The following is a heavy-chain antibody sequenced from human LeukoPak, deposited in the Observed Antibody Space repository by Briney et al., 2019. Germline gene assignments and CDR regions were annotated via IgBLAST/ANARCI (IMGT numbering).Heavy chain of an antibody. Sequence: ASVKVSCKASGYAFAGYFIHWVRQAPGQGLEWMGRINPNSGGTDYGQKFQGRVTMTRDTSSTAAYMELSRLRSDDTAVYYCARASGYSYADYWGQGTLITVSS. J-gene: IGHJ4*02. CDR2: INPNSGGT. CDR3: ARASGYSYADY. V-gene: IGHV1-2*06. CDR1: GYAFAGYF. D-gene: IGHD5-18*01.